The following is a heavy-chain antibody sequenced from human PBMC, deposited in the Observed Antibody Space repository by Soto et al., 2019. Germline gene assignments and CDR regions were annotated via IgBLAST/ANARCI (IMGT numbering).Heavy chain of an antibody. CDR2: ISAYNGNT. D-gene: IGHD1-26*01. CDR3: ARDEWGQTNLGLFDY. V-gene: IGHV1-18*04. CDR1: GYTFTSYG. J-gene: IGHJ4*02. Sequence: ASVKVSCKASGYTFTSYGISWVRQAPGQGLEWMGWISAYNGNTNYAQKLQGRVTMTTDTSTSTAYKELRSLRSDDTAVYYCARDEWGQTNLGLFDYWGQGTLVTVSS.